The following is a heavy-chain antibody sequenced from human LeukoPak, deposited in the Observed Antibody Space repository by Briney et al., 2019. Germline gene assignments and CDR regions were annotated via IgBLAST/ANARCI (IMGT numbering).Heavy chain of an antibody. CDR3: ARGVVVPAADDAFDI. Sequence: PSETLSLTCTVSGGSTSSYYWSWIRQPAGKGLEWIGRIYTSGSTNYNPSLKSRVTMSVDTSKNQFSLKLSSVTAADTAVYYCARGVVVPAADDAFDIWGQGTMVTVSS. V-gene: IGHV4-4*07. CDR1: GGSTSSYY. D-gene: IGHD2-2*01. J-gene: IGHJ3*02. CDR2: IYTSGST.